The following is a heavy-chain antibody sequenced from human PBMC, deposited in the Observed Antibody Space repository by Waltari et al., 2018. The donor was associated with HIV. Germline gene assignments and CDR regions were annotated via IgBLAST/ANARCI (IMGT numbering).Heavy chain of an antibody. V-gene: IGHV3-74*01. Sequence: EVQLVESGGGLVQPGGSLRLSCAASGFTFSSNWMHWVRQAPGKGLVWVSRISSDASSTSYADSVKGRFTISRDNAKNTLYLQMNSLRAEDTAVYYCARIYSSGWYEYFDYWGQGTLVTVSS. CDR2: ISSDASST. CDR3: ARIYSSGWYEYFDY. J-gene: IGHJ4*02. D-gene: IGHD6-19*01. CDR1: GFTFSSNW.